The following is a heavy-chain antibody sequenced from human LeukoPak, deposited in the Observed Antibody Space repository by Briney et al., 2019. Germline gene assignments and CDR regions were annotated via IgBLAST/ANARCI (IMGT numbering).Heavy chain of an antibody. CDR3: AREKRENDYVWGSYRQYNWFDP. V-gene: IGHV4-4*07. CDR2: IYTSTSGST. Sequence: SETLSLTCTVSGGSISSYYWSWIRQPAGKGLEWIGRIYTSTSGSTNYNPSLKSRVTMSVDTSKNQLSLKLNSVTAADTAVYYCAREKRENDYVWGSYRQYNWFDPWGQGTLVTVSS. CDR1: GGSISSYY. J-gene: IGHJ5*02. D-gene: IGHD3-16*02.